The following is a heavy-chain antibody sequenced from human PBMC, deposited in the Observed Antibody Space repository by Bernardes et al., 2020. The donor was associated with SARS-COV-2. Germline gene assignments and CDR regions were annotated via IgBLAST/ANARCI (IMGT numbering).Heavy chain of an antibody. CDR3: ARDIVVVPAADHYYYYGMDV. Sequence: GGSLRLSCAASGFTFSDYYMSWIRQAPGKGLEWVSYISSSGSTIYYADSVKGRFTISRDNAKNSLYLQMNSLRAEDTAVYYCARDIVVVPAADHYYYYGMDVWGQGTTVTVSS. CDR2: ISSSGSTI. CDR1: GFTFSDYY. V-gene: IGHV3-11*01. D-gene: IGHD2-2*01. J-gene: IGHJ6*02.